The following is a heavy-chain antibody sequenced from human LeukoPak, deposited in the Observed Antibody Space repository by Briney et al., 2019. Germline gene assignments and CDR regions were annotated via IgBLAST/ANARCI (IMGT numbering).Heavy chain of an antibody. CDR3: AHRLGPAAASMVGFFDS. J-gene: IGHJ4*02. D-gene: IGHD6-25*01. V-gene: IGHV2-5*02. CDR2: SYWDNDK. CDR1: GLPLTTRGLG. Sequence: SGPTLVNPTQTLTLTCTVSGLPLTTRGLGVGWIRQPPGKALEWLALSYWDNDKRYSPSLKSRLTIARDTSQNQVVLTMTNMDPVDTATYYCAHRLGPAAASMVGFFDSWGQGTLVAVSS.